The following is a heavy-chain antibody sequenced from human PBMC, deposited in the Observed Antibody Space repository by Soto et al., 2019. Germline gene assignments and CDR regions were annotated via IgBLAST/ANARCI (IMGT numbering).Heavy chain of an antibody. CDR2: IWFDGSNK. CDR1: GFTFSDYG. J-gene: IGHJ4*02. Sequence: GGSLRLSCAASGFTFSDYGMHWVRQAPGKGLEWVAVIWFDGSNKYYADSVKGRFTLSRDNSKNTLYLQMNGLRAEDTGVFYCARDPPHGSGSYLDYWGQGTLVTVSS. CDR3: ARDPPHGSGSYLDY. D-gene: IGHD3-10*01. V-gene: IGHV3-33*01.